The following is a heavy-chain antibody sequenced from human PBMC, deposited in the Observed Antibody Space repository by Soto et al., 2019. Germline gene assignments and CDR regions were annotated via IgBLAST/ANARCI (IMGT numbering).Heavy chain of an antibody. CDR3: ARMATFGSLNWFDP. V-gene: IGHV1-8*01. J-gene: IGHJ5*02. CDR1: GYSFTNND. D-gene: IGHD3-16*01. Sequence: ASVKVSCKASGYSFTNNDVSWVRQATGQGLEWMGWMNPGSGDTGYAQKFQGRVTMTRDISIAAAYMELSSLRSDDTAIYYCARMATFGSLNWFDPWGQGTLVTVSS. CDR2: MNPGSGDT.